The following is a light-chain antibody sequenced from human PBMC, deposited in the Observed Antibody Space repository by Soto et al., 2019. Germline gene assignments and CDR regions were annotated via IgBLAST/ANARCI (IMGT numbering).Light chain of an antibody. CDR1: QDINTY. Sequence: DIQLTQSPSSLSASVGDRVTITCQASQDINTYVSWYQQKPGKAPKLLIFDAFNLETGVPSRFSGSGSGTDFTFTISSLQPEDFATYYCQQYDNLPLTFGGGTKVEIK. V-gene: IGKV1-33*01. CDR2: DAF. CDR3: QQYDNLPLT. J-gene: IGKJ4*01.